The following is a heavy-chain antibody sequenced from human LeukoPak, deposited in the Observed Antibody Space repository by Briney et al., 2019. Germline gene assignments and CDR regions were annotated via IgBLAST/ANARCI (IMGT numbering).Heavy chain of an antibody. D-gene: IGHD1-26*01. CDR3: AKDPLSGSYRQYYFDY. Sequence: GGSLRLSCEASGFTFSSYAMSWVRQAPGKGLEWVSAISGSGGSTYYADSLKGRFTISRDNSKNTLYLQMNSLRAEDTAVYYCAKDPLSGSYRQYYFDYWGQGTLVTVSS. J-gene: IGHJ4*02. CDR1: GFTFSSYA. V-gene: IGHV3-23*01. CDR2: ISGSGGST.